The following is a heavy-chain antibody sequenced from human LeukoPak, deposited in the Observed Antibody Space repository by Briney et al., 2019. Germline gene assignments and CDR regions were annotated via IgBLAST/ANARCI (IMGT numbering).Heavy chain of an antibody. Sequence: ASVKVSCMASGYTFTSYYMHWVRQAPGQGLEWMGIINPSGGSTSYAQKFQGRVTMTRDTSTSTVYMELSSLRSEDTAVYYCARDHGGRGYSYGWLSLRTDWFDPWGQGTLVTVSS. J-gene: IGHJ5*02. D-gene: IGHD5-18*01. CDR1: GYTFTSYY. CDR2: INPSGGST. V-gene: IGHV1-46*01. CDR3: ARDHGGRGYSYGWLSLRTDWFDP.